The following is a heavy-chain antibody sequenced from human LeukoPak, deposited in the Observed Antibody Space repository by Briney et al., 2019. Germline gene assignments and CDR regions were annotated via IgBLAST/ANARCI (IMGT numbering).Heavy chain of an antibody. V-gene: IGHV3-30*02. CDR2: LRYDGSNK. CDR3: ANEKTMTFDY. J-gene: IGHJ4*02. CDR1: AFIFSSYG. D-gene: IGHD1/OR15-1a*01. Sequence: GGSLRLSCAASAFIFSSYGMHWVRQAPGKGLEWVAFLRYDGSNKFYTDSVKGRFTISRDNSKNTLYLQMNNLRIEDTAFYYCANEKTMTFDYWGRGTLVTVSS.